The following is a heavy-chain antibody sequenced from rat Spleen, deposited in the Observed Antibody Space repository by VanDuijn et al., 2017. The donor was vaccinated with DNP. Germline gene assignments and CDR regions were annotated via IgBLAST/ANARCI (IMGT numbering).Heavy chain of an antibody. CDR2: INTSGGSP. CDR3: ASSYYYDGSYYPFAY. CDR1: GFTFSNYD. D-gene: IGHD1-12*02. V-gene: IGHV5-25*01. Sequence: EVHLVESGGGLVQPGRSVKLSCAASGFTFSNYDMAWVRQAPTKGLEWVASINTSGGSPYYRDSVKGRFTVSRNNAKSTLYLQMDSLRSEDTATYYCASSYYYDGSYYPFAYWGQGTLVAVSS. J-gene: IGHJ3*01.